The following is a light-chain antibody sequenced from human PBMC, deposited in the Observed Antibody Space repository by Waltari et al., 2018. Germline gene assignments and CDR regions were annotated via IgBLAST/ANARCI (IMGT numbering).Light chain of an antibody. CDR2: DAS. Sequence: EIELTQSPATLSLSPGERATLSCRANESVSSYLAWYQQKPGQAPRLLIYDASNRAAGIPARFSGSGYGTDFTLTISSLEPEDFAIYYCQQRTNWVTTFGQGTRLDI. J-gene: IGKJ5*01. CDR3: QQRTNWVTT. V-gene: IGKV3-11*01. CDR1: ESVSSY.